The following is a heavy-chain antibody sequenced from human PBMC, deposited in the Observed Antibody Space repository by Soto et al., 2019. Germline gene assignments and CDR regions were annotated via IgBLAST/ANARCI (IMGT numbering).Heavy chain of an antibody. D-gene: IGHD3-10*01. CDR3: ARVRELGNYNWFDP. CDR1: GGSISSGDYY. V-gene: IGHV4-30-4*01. Sequence: SETLSLTCTVSGGSISSGDYYWSWIRQPPGKGLEWIGYIYYSGSTYYNPSLKSRVTISVDTSKNQFSLKLSSVTAADTAVYYCARVRELGNYNWFDPWGQGTLVTVSS. J-gene: IGHJ5*02. CDR2: IYYSGST.